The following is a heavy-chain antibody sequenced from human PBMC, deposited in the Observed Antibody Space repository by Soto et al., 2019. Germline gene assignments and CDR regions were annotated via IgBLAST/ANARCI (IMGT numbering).Heavy chain of an antibody. CDR3: ARGNGDSIWKGGDYDGRDV. V-gene: IGHV3-30-3*01. Sequence: QVQLVESGGGVVQPGRSLRLSCAASGFTFSSYAMHWVRQPPGKGLEWVAVISSDGSNKYNADSVKGRFTISRDSPKNTLYLQMNSVSGEDTAVYYWARGNGDSIWKGGDYDGRDVWVQGTTVTVSS. J-gene: IGHJ6*02. D-gene: IGHD4-17*01. CDR2: ISSDGSNK. CDR1: GFTFSSYA.